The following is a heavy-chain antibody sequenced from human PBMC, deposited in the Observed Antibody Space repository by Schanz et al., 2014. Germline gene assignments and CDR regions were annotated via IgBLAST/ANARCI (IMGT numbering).Heavy chain of an antibody. CDR3: ARYGFRKFGVVYGLAV. V-gene: IGHV3-11*01. Sequence: QVQLVESGGGVVQPGGSLRLSCAASGFIFGDYAIHWVRQAPGKGLEWISYVSSYDTTVSYADSVKGRFTISRDNAKNSVYLQMNSLRVEDTAVYYCARYGFRKFGVVYGLAVWGQGTTVTVSS. J-gene: IGHJ6*02. D-gene: IGHD3-3*01. CDR1: GFIFGDYA. CDR2: VSSYDTTV.